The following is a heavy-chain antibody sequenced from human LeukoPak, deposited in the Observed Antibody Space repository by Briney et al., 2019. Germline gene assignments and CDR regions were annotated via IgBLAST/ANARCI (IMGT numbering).Heavy chain of an antibody. D-gene: IGHD5-12*01. V-gene: IGHV3-23*01. J-gene: IGHJ4*02. CDR2: ISGRGDNI. CDR1: GFTYSNYS. Sequence: PGGSLRLSCGASGFTYSNYSMSWVREAPGRGLEGVSHISGRGDNIYYADSVKGRFTISRDNAKNSLYLQMNSLRAEDTAVYYCARAQEGGYDPFDYWGQGTLVTVSS. CDR3: ARAQEGGYDPFDY.